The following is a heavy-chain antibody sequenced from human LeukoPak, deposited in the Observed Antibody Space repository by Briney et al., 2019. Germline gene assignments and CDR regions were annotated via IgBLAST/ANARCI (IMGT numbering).Heavy chain of an antibody. V-gene: IGHV3-15*01. CDR2: IKSKTDGGTT. D-gene: IGHD4-11*01. CDR1: GFTFSNAW. CDR3: TTDAHLTTVTLFDY. J-gene: IGHJ4*02. Sequence: GGSLRLSCAASGFTFSNAWMSWVRQAPGKGLEWVGRIKSKTDGGTTDYAAPVKVRFTISRDDSKNTLYLQMNSLKTEDTAVYYCTTDAHLTTVTLFDYWGQGTLVTVSS.